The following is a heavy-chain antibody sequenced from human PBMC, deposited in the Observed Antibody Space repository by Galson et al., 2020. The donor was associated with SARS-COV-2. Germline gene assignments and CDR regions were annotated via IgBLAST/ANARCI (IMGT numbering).Heavy chain of an antibody. Sequence: ASETLSLTCTVSGGSVSSPSYYWGWIRQPPGKGLEWIASIYYSGTTYHNRSLKSRVTISVDTSKNQFSLKLSSVTAADTAVYYCTRLFRREWDVPPTWFFDYWGRGTLVTVSS. CDR1: GGSVSSPSYY. D-gene: IGHD1-26*01. CDR2: IYYSGTT. CDR3: TRLFRREWDVPPTWFFDY. J-gene: IGHJ4*02. V-gene: IGHV4-39*01.